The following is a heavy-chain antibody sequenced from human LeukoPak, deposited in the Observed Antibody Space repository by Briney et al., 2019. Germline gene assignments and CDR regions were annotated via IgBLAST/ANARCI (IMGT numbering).Heavy chain of an antibody. CDR2: ISGASGNT. CDR1: GFTFSSYA. J-gene: IGHJ6*02. V-gene: IGHV3-23*01. CDR3: AKSTGAYTSRCPDV. D-gene: IGHD6-13*01. Sequence: GGSLRLSCAASGFTFSSYAMSWVRQAPGKGLEWVSAISGASGNTYYEDSVKGRFTISRDNSKNTLYLIMNSLRAEDTAVYYCAKSTGAYTSRCPDVRGQGTTVTVSS.